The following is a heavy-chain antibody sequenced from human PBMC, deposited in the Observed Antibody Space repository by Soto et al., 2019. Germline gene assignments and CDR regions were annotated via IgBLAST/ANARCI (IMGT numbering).Heavy chain of an antibody. J-gene: IGHJ4*02. CDR2: ISGSGGST. CDR1: GFTFSSYA. V-gene: IGHV3-23*01. D-gene: IGHD3-3*01. CDR3: AKARFLEWSAGGIFDY. Sequence: GGSLRLSCAASGFTFSSYAMSWVRQAPGKGLEWVSAISGSGGSTYYADSVKGRFTISRDNSKNTLYLQMNSLRAEDTAVYYCAKARFLEWSAGGIFDYWGQGTLVTVSS.